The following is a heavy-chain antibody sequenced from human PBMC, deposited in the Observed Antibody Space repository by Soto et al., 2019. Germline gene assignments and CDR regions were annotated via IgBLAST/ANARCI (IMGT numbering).Heavy chain of an antibody. Sequence: GGSLRLSCAASGFSFSDHAMHWVRRAPGKGLEWVALVAHDGTSKYYAGSVKGRFTISSDKSSNTLFLQMDSLDTEDTAVYYCARDNRITGIVAEIDRWGRGTLVTVSS. CDR2: VAHDGTSK. CDR1: GFSFSDHA. V-gene: IGHV3-30-3*01. CDR3: ARDNRITGIVAEIDR. J-gene: IGHJ5*02. D-gene: IGHD1-20*01.